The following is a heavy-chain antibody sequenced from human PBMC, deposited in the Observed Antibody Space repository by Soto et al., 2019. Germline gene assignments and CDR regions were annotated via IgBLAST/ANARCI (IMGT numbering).Heavy chain of an antibody. CDR3: AKSLSTAVNYGLDV. Sequence: GGSLRLSCGASGFTFSDNAMTWVRQAPGKGLEWVSSISDDGDSTYYADSVKGRFAVSRDNSKDTLFLHMNSLGAEDTAVYYCAKSLSTAVNYGLDVWGQGTSVTVSS. CDR1: GFTFSDNA. CDR2: ISDDGDST. V-gene: IGHV3-23*01. J-gene: IGHJ6*02. D-gene: IGHD2-2*01.